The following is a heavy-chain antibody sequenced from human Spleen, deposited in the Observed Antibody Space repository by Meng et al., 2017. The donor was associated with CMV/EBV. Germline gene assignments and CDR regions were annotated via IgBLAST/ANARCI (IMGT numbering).Heavy chain of an antibody. Sequence: GESLKISCAASGFNFRTYAMNWVRQAPGKGLEWVAFIRYDGSNKYYADSVKGRFTISRDNSKNTLFLQMNSLRAEDTAMYFCAKDPSRVSGYFDQWGQGTLVTVSS. J-gene: IGHJ4*02. CDR2: IRYDGSNK. CDR1: GFNFRTYA. V-gene: IGHV3-30*02. CDR3: AKDPSRVSGYFDQ. D-gene: IGHD2/OR15-2a*01.